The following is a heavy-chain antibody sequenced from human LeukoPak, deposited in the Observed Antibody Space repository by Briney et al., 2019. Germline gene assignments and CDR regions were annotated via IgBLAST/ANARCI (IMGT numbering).Heavy chain of an antibody. CDR2: ISGSSSTI. Sequence: PGGSLRLSCAASGFTFSSYSMNWVRQAPGKGLEWVSYISGSSSTIYYADSVKGRFTISRDNAKNSLYVQMNSLRADDTAVYYCAREPYSSGSYQVDYRGQGTPVTVSS. D-gene: IGHD3-10*01. J-gene: IGHJ4*02. CDR1: GFTFSSYS. V-gene: IGHV3-48*01. CDR3: AREPYSSGSYQVDY.